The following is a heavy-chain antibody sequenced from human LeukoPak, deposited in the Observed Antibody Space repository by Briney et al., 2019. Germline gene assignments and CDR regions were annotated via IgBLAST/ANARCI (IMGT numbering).Heavy chain of an antibody. J-gene: IGHJ4*02. CDR1: GGSICSYN. D-gene: IGHD3-3*01. CDR3: AATYYDFWSGYSYLDY. CDR2: IYTSGRT. Sequence: KPSETLSLTCTVSGGSICSYNWSWLRQPAGKGLEWIGRIYTSGRTNYNTSPKSRVTMTVDTSKNQFSLKLSSVTAEVTAVYYCAATYYDFWSGYSYLDYWGQGTLVTVSS. V-gene: IGHV4-4*07.